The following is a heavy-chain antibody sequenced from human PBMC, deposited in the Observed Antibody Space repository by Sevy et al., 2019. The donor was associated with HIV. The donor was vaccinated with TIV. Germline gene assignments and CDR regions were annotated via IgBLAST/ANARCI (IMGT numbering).Heavy chain of an antibody. CDR3: ASVGGEIVVVAASIGSDYYYMDV. J-gene: IGHJ6*03. V-gene: IGHV3-48*01. CDR2: ISSSSSTI. Sequence: GGSLRLSCAASGFTFSSYSMNWVRQAPGKGLEWVSYISSSSSTIYYADSVKGRFTISRDNAKNSLYLQMNSLRAEDTAVYYCASVGGEIVVVAASIGSDYYYMDVWGKGTTVTVSS. D-gene: IGHD2-2*01. CDR1: GFTFSSYS.